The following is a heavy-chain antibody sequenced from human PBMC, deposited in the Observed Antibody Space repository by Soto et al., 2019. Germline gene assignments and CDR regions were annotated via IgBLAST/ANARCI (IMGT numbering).Heavy chain of an antibody. J-gene: IGHJ4*02. V-gene: IGHV4-59*08. CDR2: IYYSGTT. CDR1: GGSISNSY. CDR3: ARHLVATISFVY. Sequence: SETLSLTCTVSGGSISNSYWSWIRQAPGKGLEWIGYIYYSGTTKYNPSLKSRLTISVDTSKNHFSLKLTSVTAADTAVYYCARHLVATISFVYWGQGTLVSVS. D-gene: IGHD5-12*01.